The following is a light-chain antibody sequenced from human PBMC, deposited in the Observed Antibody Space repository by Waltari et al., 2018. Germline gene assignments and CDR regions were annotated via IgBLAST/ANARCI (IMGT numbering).Light chain of an antibody. CDR1: ILGNRY. V-gene: IGLV3-1*01. Sequence: SYELTQPPSVSVSPGQTASITCSGDILGNRYASWYQQKPGQSPLLVIYQDTKRPSRIPERFSGSKSGNAATLTVSGTQAMDEADYYCHALGTGAWVFGGGTKLTVL. CDR2: QDT. CDR3: HALGTGAWV. J-gene: IGLJ3*02.